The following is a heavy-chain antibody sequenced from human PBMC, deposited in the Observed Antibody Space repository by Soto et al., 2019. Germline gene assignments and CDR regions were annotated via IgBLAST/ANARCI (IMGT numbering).Heavy chain of an antibody. CDR1: GYTFTSYD. CDR2: MNPNSGNT. Sequence: ASVKVSCKASGYTFTSYDINWVRQATGQGLEWMGWMNPNSGNTGYAQKFQGRVTMTRNTSISTAYMELRSLRSDDTAVYYCAREMATIDEIKIDYWGQGTLVTVS. V-gene: IGHV1-8*01. J-gene: IGHJ4*02. D-gene: IGHD5-12*01. CDR3: AREMATIDEIKIDY.